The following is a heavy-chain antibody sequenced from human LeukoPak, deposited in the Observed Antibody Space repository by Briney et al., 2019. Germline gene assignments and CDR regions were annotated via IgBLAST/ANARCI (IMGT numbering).Heavy chain of an antibody. J-gene: IGHJ5*02. D-gene: IGHD3-10*01. V-gene: IGHV4-61*01. CDR3: AKAQDPTYYYGSGSPLDWFDP. Sequence: SETLSLTCTVSGGSVSSGSYYWSWIRQPPGKGLEWIGYIYYSGSTNYNPSLKSRVTISVDTSKNQFSLKLSSVTAADTAVYYCAKAQDPTYYYGSGSPLDWFDPWGQGTLVTVSS. CDR1: GGSVSSGSYY. CDR2: IYYSGST.